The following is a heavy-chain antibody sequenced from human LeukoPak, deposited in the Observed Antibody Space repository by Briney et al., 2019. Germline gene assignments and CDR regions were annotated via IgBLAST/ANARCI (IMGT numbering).Heavy chain of an antibody. Sequence: PGGSLRLSCAASGFTFSSYSMNWVRQAPGEGLEWVPSISSSSTYIYYADSMKGRFTISRDNAKNSLYLQMNSLRAEDTAVYYCARLFLGGNSPSDYWGQGTLVTVSS. V-gene: IGHV3-21*04. J-gene: IGHJ4*02. D-gene: IGHD4-23*01. CDR2: ISSSSTYI. CDR1: GFTFSSYS. CDR3: ARLFLGGNSPSDY.